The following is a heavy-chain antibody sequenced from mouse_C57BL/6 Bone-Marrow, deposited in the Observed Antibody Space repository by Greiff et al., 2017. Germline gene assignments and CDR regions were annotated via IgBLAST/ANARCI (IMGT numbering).Heavy chain of an antibody. V-gene: IGHV5-9*01. J-gene: IGHJ4*01. D-gene: IGHD4-1*01. CDR1: GFTFSSYT. Sequence: EVKLVESGGGLVKPGGSLKLSCAASGFTFSSYTMSWVRQTPEKRLEWVATISGGGGNTYYPDSVKGRFTISRDNAKNTLYLQMSSLRSEDTALYYCATNWDVYYAMDYWGQGTSVTVSS. CDR3: ATNWDVYYAMDY. CDR2: ISGGGGNT.